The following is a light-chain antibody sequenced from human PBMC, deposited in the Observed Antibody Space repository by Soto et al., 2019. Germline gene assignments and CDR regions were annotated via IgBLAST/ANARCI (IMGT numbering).Light chain of an antibody. CDR2: DVS. V-gene: IGLV2-14*01. CDR3: NSYTTSSSLYV. J-gene: IGLJ1*01. Sequence: SVLTQPASVSGSPGQSITIPCTGTGSDIGGYDHVSWYQQHPGKAPKLMVYDVSNRPSGVSDRFSGSKSANTASLTISGLQAEDEADYYCNSYTTSSSLYVFGTGTKLTVL. CDR1: GSDIGGYDH.